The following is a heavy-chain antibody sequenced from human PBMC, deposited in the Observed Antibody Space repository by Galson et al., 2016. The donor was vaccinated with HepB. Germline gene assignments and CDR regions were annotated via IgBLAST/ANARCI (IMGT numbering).Heavy chain of an antibody. V-gene: IGHV4-61*08. Sequence: SETLSLTCTVSGGSVTGGGYYWTWIRQPPGKALEWIGYIFHDGRTKYNPPLKSRLAISVDTSKNQFSLTLRSVTAADTAVYYCVRDRATVVTPFCVDPWGQGTLVTVSS. D-gene: IGHD4-23*01. CDR2: IFHDGRT. CDR1: GGSVTGGGYY. J-gene: IGHJ5*02. CDR3: VRDRATVVTPFCVDP.